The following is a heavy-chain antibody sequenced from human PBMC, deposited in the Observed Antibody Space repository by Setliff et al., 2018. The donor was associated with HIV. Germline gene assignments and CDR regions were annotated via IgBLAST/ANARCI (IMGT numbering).Heavy chain of an antibody. D-gene: IGHD3-10*01. Sequence: ASVKVSCKASGSTFTSYAINWVRQAPGQGLEWMGGIIHILGTADYAEKFQGRVTITADEPRSTVYLEVSNLRSEDTAVYYCAKAVRGYGSTHYNYYYMDVWGKGTTVTVSS. J-gene: IGHJ6*03. CDR3: AKAVRGYGSTHYNYYYMDV. CDR1: GSTFTSYA. CDR2: IIHILGTA. V-gene: IGHV1-69*13.